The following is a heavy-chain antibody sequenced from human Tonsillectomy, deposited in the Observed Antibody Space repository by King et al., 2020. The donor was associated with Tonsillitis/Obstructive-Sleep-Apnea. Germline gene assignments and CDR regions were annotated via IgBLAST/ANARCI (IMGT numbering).Heavy chain of an antibody. CDR2: INSGSTYT. CDR3: VRGKWDYSHGRLLDF. Sequence: VQLVESGGGLVKPGGSLRLSCAASGFSFGDYYMNWVRQAPGKGLEWVSYINSGSTYTNFADFLKGRLTIARSNAHTSIYLEMNRLRVEDTAVYYCVRGKWDYSHGRLLDFWGRGTLVTVSS. D-gene: IGHD5-18*01. CDR1: GFSFGDYY. V-gene: IGHV3-11*05. J-gene: IGHJ4*02.